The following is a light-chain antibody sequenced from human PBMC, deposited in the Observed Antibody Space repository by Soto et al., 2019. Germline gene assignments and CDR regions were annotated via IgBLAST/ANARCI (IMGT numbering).Light chain of an antibody. V-gene: IGLV2-23*02. CDR2: EVS. Sequence: QSVLTQPASVSGSPGQSITISCTGTSSDVGSYNLVSWYQQHPGKAPKPMIYEVSKRPSGVSNRFSGSKSGNTASLTISGLQAEDEADYYCCSYAGRTTYVFGTGTKVTVL. J-gene: IGLJ1*01. CDR3: CSYAGRTTYV. CDR1: SSDVGSYNL.